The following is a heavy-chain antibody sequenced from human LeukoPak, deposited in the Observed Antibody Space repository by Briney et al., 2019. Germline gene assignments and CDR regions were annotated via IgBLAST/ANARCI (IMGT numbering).Heavy chain of an antibody. J-gene: IGHJ4*02. V-gene: IGHV3-23*01. Sequence: GGSLRLSCAASGFTFSSYWMSWVRQDPGRGLEWVSSITGAGDTTYYPESVKGRFIISRDNSKNTLYLQMNSLRVEDTALYFCVRDRNYYEALQRSYWGQGTLVTVSS. CDR3: VRDRNYYEALQRSY. CDR2: ITGAGDTT. D-gene: IGHD3-3*01. CDR1: GFTFSSYW.